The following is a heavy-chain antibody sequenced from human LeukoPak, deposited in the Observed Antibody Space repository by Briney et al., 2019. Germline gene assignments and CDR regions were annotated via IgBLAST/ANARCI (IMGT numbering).Heavy chain of an antibody. V-gene: IGHV3-74*01. D-gene: IGHD2-15*01. CDR1: GFTFSSNW. Sequence: GGSLRLSCVASGFTFSSNWMHWVRQAPGKGLVWVSRSSSDGSSTVYADSVEGRFTISRDSAKNTLYLQMNGLRAEDTAVYYCVRDGDSTVDFDYWGHGTLVTVSS. CDR3: VRDGDSTVDFDY. J-gene: IGHJ4*01. CDR2: SSSDGSST.